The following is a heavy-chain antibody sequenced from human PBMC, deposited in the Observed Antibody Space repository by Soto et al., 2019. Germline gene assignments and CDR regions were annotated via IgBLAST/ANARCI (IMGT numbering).Heavy chain of an antibody. D-gene: IGHD3-22*01. Sequence: PGGSLRLSCAASGFTFSSYAMSWVRQAPGKGLEWVSAISGSGGSTYYADSVKGRFTISRDNSKNTLYLQMNSLRAEDTAVYYCAKVGYDSSGYYSFVGANYYYYGMDVWGQGTTVTVSS. CDR3: AKVGYDSSGYYSFVGANYYYYGMDV. CDR2: ISGSGGST. V-gene: IGHV3-23*01. CDR1: GFTFSSYA. J-gene: IGHJ6*02.